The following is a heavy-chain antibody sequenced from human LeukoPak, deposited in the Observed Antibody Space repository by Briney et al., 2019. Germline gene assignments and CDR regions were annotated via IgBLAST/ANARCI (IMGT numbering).Heavy chain of an antibody. CDR1: GFTFDDYA. Sequence: PGRSLRLSCAASGFTFDDYAMHWVRQAPGKGLEWVSVIYSGGSTYYADSVKGRFTISRDNSKNTLYLQMNSLRAEDTAVYYCARDPPPVRDYGDYVALLWDYWGQGTLVTVSS. D-gene: IGHD4-17*01. CDR3: ARDPPPVRDYGDYVALLWDY. V-gene: IGHV3-66*01. CDR2: IYSGGST. J-gene: IGHJ4*02.